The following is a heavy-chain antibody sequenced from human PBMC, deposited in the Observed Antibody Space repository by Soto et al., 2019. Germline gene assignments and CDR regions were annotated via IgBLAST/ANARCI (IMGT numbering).Heavy chain of an antibody. J-gene: IGHJ4*02. D-gene: IGHD2-8*01. Sequence: SETLSLTCTVSGGSISSSSYYWGWIRQPPGKGLEWIGSFHYSGSTFYNPSLKSRVSISVDTSKNQLSLRLSSVTAADTAVYYCARPFCPNSVCSNPFDSWGQGTLVTVSS. CDR2: FHYSGST. CDR3: ARPFCPNSVCSNPFDS. V-gene: IGHV4-39*01. CDR1: GGSISSSSYY.